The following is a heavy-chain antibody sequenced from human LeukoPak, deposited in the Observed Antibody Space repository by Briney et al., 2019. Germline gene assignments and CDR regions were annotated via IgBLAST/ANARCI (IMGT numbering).Heavy chain of an antibody. J-gene: IGHJ3*02. CDR1: GGTFSSYA. CDR2: IIPIFGTA. V-gene: IGHV1-69*05. Sequence: ASVKVSCKASGGTFSSYAISWVRQAPGQGLEWMGGIIPIFGTANYAQKFQGRVTITTDESTSTAYMELSSLRSEDTAVYYCARVSSSWNAFDIWGQGTMVTVSS. D-gene: IGHD6-13*01. CDR3: ARVSSSWNAFDI.